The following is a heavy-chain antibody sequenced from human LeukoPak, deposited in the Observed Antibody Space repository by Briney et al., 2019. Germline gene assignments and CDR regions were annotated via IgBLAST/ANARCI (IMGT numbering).Heavy chain of an antibody. CDR1: GHSINTDYY. J-gene: IGHJ3*02. D-gene: IGHD5-18*01. CDR3: ARAHSPDAFDI. V-gene: IGHV4-38-2*02. CDR2: IYHSGST. Sequence: PSETLSLTCTVSGHSINTDYYWAWVRQPPGKGLEWIGSIYHSGSTYYGPALKSRVTISLDTSKNQFSLKLSSVTAADTAVYYCARAHSPDAFDIWGQGTMVTVSS.